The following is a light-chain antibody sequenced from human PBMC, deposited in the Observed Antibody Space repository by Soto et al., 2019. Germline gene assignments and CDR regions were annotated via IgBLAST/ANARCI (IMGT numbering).Light chain of an antibody. CDR1: QTISRNY. Sequence: ENVLTQSPGTLSLSPGERATLSCMAVQTISRNYLAWYQQKVGQAPSLLIYAASVRATGVSDRFSGSGSGTDFTLTISRLEPEDFAVYYCQQYGSSPPITFGQGTRLEIK. J-gene: IGKJ5*01. CDR3: QQYGSSPPIT. V-gene: IGKV3-20*01. CDR2: AAS.